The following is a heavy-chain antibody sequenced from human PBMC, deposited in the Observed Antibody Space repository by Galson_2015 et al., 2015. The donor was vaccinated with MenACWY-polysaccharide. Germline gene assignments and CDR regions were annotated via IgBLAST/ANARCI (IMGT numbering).Heavy chain of an antibody. V-gene: IGHV3-30*02. J-gene: IGHJ3*02. CDR2: IRYDGSNK. CDR3: AKENYGSGSYYNFAFDI. D-gene: IGHD3-10*01. Sequence: SLRLSCAASGFTFSSYGMHWVRQAPGKGLEWVAFIRYDGSNKYYADSVKGRFTISRDNSKNTLYLQMNSLRAEDTAVYYCAKENYGSGSYYNFAFDIWGQGTMVTVSS. CDR1: GFTFSSYG.